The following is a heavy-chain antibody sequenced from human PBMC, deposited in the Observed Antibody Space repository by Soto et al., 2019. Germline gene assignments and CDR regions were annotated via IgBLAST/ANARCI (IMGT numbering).Heavy chain of an antibody. D-gene: IGHD2-15*01. J-gene: IGHJ3*02. Sequence: GESLKISCKGSGYSFTSYWIGWVRQMPGKGLEWMGIIYPGDSDTRYSPSFQGQVAISADKSISTAYLQWSSLKASDTAMYYCASSSSRGSNHLDAFDIWGQGTMVTVSS. V-gene: IGHV5-51*01. CDR2: IYPGDSDT. CDR3: ASSSSRGSNHLDAFDI. CDR1: GYSFTSYW.